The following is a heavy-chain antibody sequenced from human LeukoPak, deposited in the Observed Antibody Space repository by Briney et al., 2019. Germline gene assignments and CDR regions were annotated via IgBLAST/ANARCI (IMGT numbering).Heavy chain of an antibody. CDR1: GYPFTGYY. V-gene: IGHV1-2*02. D-gene: IGHD5-18*01. CDR2: INPNSGDT. Sequence: GASVKVSCKASGYPFTGYYMHWVRQAPGQGLEWMGWINPNSGDTHYAQKFQGRVTMTRDTSISTAYMELSRLRSDDTAVYYCARDQGRGYSYGLYYFDYWGQGTLVTVSS. CDR3: ARDQGRGYSYGLYYFDY. J-gene: IGHJ4*02.